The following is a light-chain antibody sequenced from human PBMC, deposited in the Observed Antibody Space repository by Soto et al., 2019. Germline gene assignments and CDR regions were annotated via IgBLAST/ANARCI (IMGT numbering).Light chain of an antibody. CDR3: SSYAGSNNPFV. CDR2: EVS. V-gene: IGLV2-8*01. CDR1: SSDVGGYNY. J-gene: IGLJ1*01. Sequence: QSVLTQPPSASGSPGQSVTISCTGTSSDVGGYNYVSWYQQHPGKAPKLMIYEVSKRPSGVPDRFSGSKSGNTASLTVSGPXAEDEADYYCSSYAGSNNPFVFGTGTKVTVL.